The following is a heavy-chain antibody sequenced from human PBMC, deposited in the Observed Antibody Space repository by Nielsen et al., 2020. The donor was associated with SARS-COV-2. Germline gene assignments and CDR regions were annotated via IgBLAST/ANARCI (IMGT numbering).Heavy chain of an antibody. CDR3: ATTGDWTTLL. J-gene: IGHJ4*02. Sequence: LSLTCAASGLTFSNYMMSWVRQAPGKGLEWVSSISSSSSYIYYADSVKGRFTISRDNAKNSLYLQMNSLRAEDTAVYYCATTGDWTTLLWGQGTLVTVSS. V-gene: IGHV3-21*01. D-gene: IGHD2-21*02. CDR1: GLTFSNYM. CDR2: ISSSSSYI.